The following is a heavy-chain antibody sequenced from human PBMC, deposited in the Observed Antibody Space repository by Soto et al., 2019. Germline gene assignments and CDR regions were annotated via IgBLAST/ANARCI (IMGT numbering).Heavy chain of an antibody. D-gene: IGHD6-13*01. Sequence: EVQLVESGGGLVQPGGSLRLSCAASGFTFSSYEMNWVRQAPGKGLEWVSYISSSGSTIYYADSVKGRFTISRDNAKNSLYRQMNSLRAEDTAVYYCASSGGVRGYSSSWYIGRGYYYGMDVWGQGTTVTVSS. CDR3: ASSGGVRGYSSSWYIGRGYYYGMDV. V-gene: IGHV3-48*03. CDR2: ISSSGSTI. CDR1: GFTFSSYE. J-gene: IGHJ6*02.